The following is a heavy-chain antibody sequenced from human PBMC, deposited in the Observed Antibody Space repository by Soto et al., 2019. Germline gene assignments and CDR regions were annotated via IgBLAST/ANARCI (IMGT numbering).Heavy chain of an antibody. CDR1: GGTFSSYA. CDR2: IIPIFGTA. V-gene: IGHV1-69*01. CDR3: ARDTIVGASEGSYYYYYGMDV. D-gene: IGHD1-26*01. Sequence: QVQLVQSGAEVKKPGSSVKVSCKASGGTFSSYAISWVRQAPGQGLEWMGWIIPIFGTANYAQKFQGRVTITADESTSKAYMEMSSLRSEDTAVYYCARDTIVGASEGSYYYYYGMDVWVQGTTVTVSS. J-gene: IGHJ6*01.